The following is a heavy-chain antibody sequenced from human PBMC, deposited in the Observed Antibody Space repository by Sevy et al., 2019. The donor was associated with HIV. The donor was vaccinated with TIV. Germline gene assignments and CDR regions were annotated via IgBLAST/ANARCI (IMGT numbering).Heavy chain of an antibody. Sequence: GGSLRLSCAASGFTFSSYGMHWVRQAPGKGLEWVAVIWYDGSNKYYADSVKGRFTISRDNSKNTLYLQMNSLRAEDTVVYYCARGRFLEWLLSHAFDIWGQGTMVTVSS. CDR3: ARGRFLEWLLSHAFDI. CDR1: GFTFSSYG. CDR2: IWYDGSNK. D-gene: IGHD3-3*01. V-gene: IGHV3-33*01. J-gene: IGHJ3*02.